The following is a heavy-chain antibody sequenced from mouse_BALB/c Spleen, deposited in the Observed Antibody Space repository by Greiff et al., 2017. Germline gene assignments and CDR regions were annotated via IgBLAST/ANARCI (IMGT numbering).Heavy chain of an antibody. CDR2: ISYSGST. CDR1: GYSITSDYA. Sequence: EVQLQQSGPGLVKPSQSLSLTCTVTGYSITSDYAWNWIRQFPGNKLEWMGYISYSGSTSYNPSLKSRISITRDTSKNQFFLQLNSVTTEDTATYYCAREGDYGSSFDYWGQGTTLTVSS. CDR3: AREGDYGSSFDY. V-gene: IGHV3-2*02. D-gene: IGHD1-1*01. J-gene: IGHJ2*01.